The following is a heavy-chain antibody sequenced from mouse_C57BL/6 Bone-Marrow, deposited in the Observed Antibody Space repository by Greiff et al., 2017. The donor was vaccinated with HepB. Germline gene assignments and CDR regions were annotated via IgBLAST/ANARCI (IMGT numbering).Heavy chain of an antibody. D-gene: IGHD6-1*01. V-gene: IGHV1-50*01. CDR3: ARAVLYYFDY. CDR1: GYTFTSYW. CDR2: IDPSDSYT. Sequence: QVQLQQPGAELVKPGASVKLSCKASGYTFTSYWMQWVTQRPGQGLEWIGEIDPSDSYTNYNQKFKGKATLTVDTSSSTAYMQLSSLTSEDSAVYYCARAVLYYFDYWGQGTTLTVSS. J-gene: IGHJ2*01.